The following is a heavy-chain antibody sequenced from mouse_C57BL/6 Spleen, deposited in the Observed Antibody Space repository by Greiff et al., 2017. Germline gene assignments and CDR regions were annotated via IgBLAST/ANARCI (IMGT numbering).Heavy chain of an antibody. Sequence: EVKLVESGGDLVKPGGSLKLSCAASGFTFSSYGMSWVRQTPDKRLEWVATISSGGSYTYYPDSVKGRFTISRDNAKNTLYLQMSSLKSEDTAMYYCAREGGLRGYYFDYWGQGTTLTVSS. D-gene: IGHD2-4*01. CDR1: GFTFSSYG. J-gene: IGHJ2*01. CDR2: ISSGGSYT. CDR3: AREGGLRGYYFDY. V-gene: IGHV5-6*01.